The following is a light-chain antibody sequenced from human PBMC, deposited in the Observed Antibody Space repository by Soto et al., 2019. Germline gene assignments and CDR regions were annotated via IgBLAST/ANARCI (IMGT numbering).Light chain of an antibody. CDR3: QQCNNWPRT. V-gene: IGKV3-15*01. Sequence: QSRVTLPVPPGERASLSCRASQSVSSNLAWYQQKNGQAPRILIYGVSTRDTGIPARFSGSGSETEFTLPISRLQSEDFEVYYCQQCNNWPRTFGQGTKVEIK. J-gene: IGKJ1*01. CDR2: GVS. CDR1: QSVSSN.